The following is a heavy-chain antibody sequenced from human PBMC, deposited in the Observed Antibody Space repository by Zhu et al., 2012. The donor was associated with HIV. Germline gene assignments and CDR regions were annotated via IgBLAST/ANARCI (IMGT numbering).Heavy chain of an antibody. Sequence: QVQLQESGPGLVKPSETLSLTCAVSGYSISSGYYWGWIRQPQEGLEWIGSIYHSGSTYYNPSLKSRVTISVDTSKNQFSLKLSSVTAADTAVYYCARDRESSGWYRVGWFDPWGQGTPGHRLL. V-gene: IGHV4-38-2*02. D-gene: IGHD6-19*01. CDR3: ARDRESSGWYRVGWFDP. J-gene: IGHJ5*02. CDR1: GYSISSGYY. CDR2: IYHSGST.